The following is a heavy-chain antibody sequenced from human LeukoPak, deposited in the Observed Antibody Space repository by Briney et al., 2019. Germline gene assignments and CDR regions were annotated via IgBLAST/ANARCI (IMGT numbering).Heavy chain of an antibody. CDR2: ITSSGGGT. J-gene: IGHJ4*02. CDR3: ASARILSTGLRY. V-gene: IGHV3-23*01. Sequence: HPGGSLRLSCVASGFIFSGNDMTWVRQAPGKGLEWVSGITSSGGGTFYGDSVEGRFTISRDNSQNALYLQMNNLGAGDTDAYFFASARILSTGLRYWGQGALVTVSS. CDR1: GFIFSGND. D-gene: IGHD1-14*01.